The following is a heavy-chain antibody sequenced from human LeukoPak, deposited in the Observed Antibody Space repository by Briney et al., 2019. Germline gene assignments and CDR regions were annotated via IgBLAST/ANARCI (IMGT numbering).Heavy chain of an antibody. D-gene: IGHD6-13*01. Sequence: PGGSLRLSCAASGFTFSNYAMSWVRQAPGKGLEWVSVIYSGGSTYYADSVKGRFTISRDNSKNTLYLQMNSLRAEDTAVYYCVRVGYSSSWYVDYWGQGTLVTVSS. V-gene: IGHV3-66*01. CDR3: VRVGYSSSWYVDY. CDR2: IYSGGST. CDR1: GFTFSNYA. J-gene: IGHJ4*02.